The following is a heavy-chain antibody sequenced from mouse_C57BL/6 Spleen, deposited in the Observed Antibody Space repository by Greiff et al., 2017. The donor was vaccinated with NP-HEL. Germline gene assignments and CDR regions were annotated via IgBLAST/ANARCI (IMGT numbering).Heavy chain of an antibody. CDR2: ISSGSSTI. J-gene: IGHJ4*01. Sequence: EVQRVESGGGLVKPGGSLKLSCAASGFTFSDYGMHWVRQAPEKGLEWVAYISSGSSTIYYADTVKGRFTISRDNAKNTLFLQMTSLRSEDTAMYYCARAYSNYGGYYAMDYWGQGTSVTVSS. V-gene: IGHV5-17*01. CDR3: ARAYSNYGGYYAMDY. CDR1: GFTFSDYG. D-gene: IGHD2-5*01.